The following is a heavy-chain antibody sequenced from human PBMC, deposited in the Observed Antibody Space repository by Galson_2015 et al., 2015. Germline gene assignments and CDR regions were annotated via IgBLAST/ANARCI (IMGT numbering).Heavy chain of an antibody. V-gene: IGHV3-13*01. D-gene: IGHD3-10*01. CDR3: TAGVDVTLARDDAFDI. CDR2: IGTTGDT. J-gene: IGHJ3*02. Sequence: SLRLSCAASGFTVKNYDIHWVRQGNVKGLEWVSAIGTTGDTYYADSVKGRFTISRENAENSWHLQMHSLPAGDTAVYSCTAGVDVTLARDDAFDIWGQGTMVTVSP. CDR1: GFTVKNYD.